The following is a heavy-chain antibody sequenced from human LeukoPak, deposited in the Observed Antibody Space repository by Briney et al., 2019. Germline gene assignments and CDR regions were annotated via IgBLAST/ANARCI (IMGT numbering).Heavy chain of an antibody. J-gene: IGHJ6*02. CDR2: IKGKTDGGTP. CDR3: ILAAAGPAY. D-gene: IGHD6-13*01. Sequence: PGGSLRLSCAASGFTFRDHYMDWVRQAPGKGLEWVGRIKGKTDGGTPDYAAPVKGRFTISRDHSEDTLYLQMNSLKTEDTAVYCCILAAAGPAYWGQGTTVTVSS. V-gene: IGHV3-15*01. CDR1: GFTFRDHY.